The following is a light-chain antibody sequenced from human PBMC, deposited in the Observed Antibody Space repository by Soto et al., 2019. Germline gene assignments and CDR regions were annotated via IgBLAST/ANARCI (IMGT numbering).Light chain of an antibody. J-gene: IGKJ4*01. CDR3: QHYTNWPLT. CDR2: GAS. V-gene: IGKV3-15*01. Sequence: EIVMTQSPATLSVSPGERATLSCRASHSVSSRLAWYQQKPGQAPRLLIYGASTRATGLPARFSGSGSGTEFTLTLSSRQSEDFAVYYCQHYTNWPLTFGGGTKVEIK. CDR1: HSVSSR.